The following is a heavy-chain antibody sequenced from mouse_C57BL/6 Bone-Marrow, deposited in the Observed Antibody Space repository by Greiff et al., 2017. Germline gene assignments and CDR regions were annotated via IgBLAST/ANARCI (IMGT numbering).Heavy chain of an antibody. CDR2: INPYNGGT. D-gene: IGHD1-1*01. CDR1: GYTFTDYC. CDR3: AGGDYYGRMDY. Sequence: VQLQQSGPVLVKPGASVKMSCKASGYTFTDYCMNWVKQSHGQGLEWIGVINPYNGGTSYNQKFKGKATLTVDKSSSTAYMELNSLTSEDSAVYYCAGGDYYGRMDYWGQGTSVTVSS. V-gene: IGHV1-19*01. J-gene: IGHJ4*01.